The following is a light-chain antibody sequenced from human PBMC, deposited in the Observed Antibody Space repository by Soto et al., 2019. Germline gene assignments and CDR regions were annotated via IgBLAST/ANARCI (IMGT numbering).Light chain of an antibody. V-gene: IGKV1-39*01. J-gene: IGKJ2*01. CDR1: RSIGTY. Sequence: DIQMTQSPSSLSASVGDRVTLACRASRSIGTYLHWYQQKPGKAPNLLIRAASNLQSGVPSRFSGSGSGADFTLTITSLQPEDFATYFCQQTFTDFPTFGHGSKLEIK. CDR3: QQTFTDFPT. CDR2: AAS.